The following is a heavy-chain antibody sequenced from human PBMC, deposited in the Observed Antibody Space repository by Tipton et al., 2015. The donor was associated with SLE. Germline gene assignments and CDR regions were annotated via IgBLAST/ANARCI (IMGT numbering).Heavy chain of an antibody. V-gene: IGHV4-61*05. D-gene: IGHD6-19*01. J-gene: IGHJ4*02. CDR1: GGSITSTPYY. CDR2: IYYSGST. Sequence: TLSLTCIVSGGSITSTPYYWGWIRQSPEKGLEWIGYIYYSGSTNYNPSLKSRVTISADTSNNQFSLKLCSVTAADTAVFYCAKGSGWYKDWGRGILVTVSS. CDR3: AKGSGWYKD.